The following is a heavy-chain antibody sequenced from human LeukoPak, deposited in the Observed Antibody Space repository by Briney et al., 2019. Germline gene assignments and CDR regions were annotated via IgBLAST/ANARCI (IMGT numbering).Heavy chain of an antibody. V-gene: IGHV4-31*03. D-gene: IGHD2-15*01. Sequence: SETLSLTCTVSGGSISNGGYYWSWIRAPPGTGLEGIGSIYHSGHTYYNPSLTRRVTMQLDTSKKQFSLRLSSVTAADTAVYYCARLLYYDFDMDVWGKGATVTVSS. CDR2: IYHSGHT. CDR1: GGSISNGGYY. CDR3: ARLLYYDFDMDV. J-gene: IGHJ6*03.